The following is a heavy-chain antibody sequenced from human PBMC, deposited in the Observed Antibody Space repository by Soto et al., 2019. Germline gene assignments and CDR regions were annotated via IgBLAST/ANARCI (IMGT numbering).Heavy chain of an antibody. Sequence: QVQLMQSGAEVKKPGASVKVSCKAPGDTYTDYYIHWEQQAPGQRLEWMGTENPSGGHTTYAQHFLGRVTMTRDMSTSTLYMGLTGLTSDDTAIYYWARGGHVVVVTAALDYWGQGTLVTVSS. J-gene: IGHJ4*02. V-gene: IGHV1-46*01. CDR2: ENPSGGHT. CDR3: ARGGHVVVVTAALDY. D-gene: IGHD2-21*02. CDR1: GDTYTDYY.